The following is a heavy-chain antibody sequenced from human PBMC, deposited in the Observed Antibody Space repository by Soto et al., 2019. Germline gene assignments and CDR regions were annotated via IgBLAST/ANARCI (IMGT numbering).Heavy chain of an antibody. CDR1: GGSMSGNY. D-gene: IGHD6-19*01. CDR3: ARGGWYVDY. V-gene: IGHV4-59*01. Sequence: SETLSLTCTVSGGSMSGNYWSWIRQPPGKGLEWIGFIYYSGSTNYNPSLKSRVTISVDTSKNQFSLKMSSVTAADTAVYFCARGGWYVDYWGQGTLVTV. CDR2: IYYSGST. J-gene: IGHJ4*02.